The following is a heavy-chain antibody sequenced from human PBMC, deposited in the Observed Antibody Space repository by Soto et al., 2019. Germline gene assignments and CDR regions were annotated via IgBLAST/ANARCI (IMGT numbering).Heavy chain of an antibody. D-gene: IGHD1-26*01. CDR2: IYYSGST. J-gene: IGHJ1*01. Sequence: SETLSLTCTVSGGSISSSSYYWGWIRQPPGKGLEWIGSIYYSGSTYYNPSLKSRVTISVDTSKNQFSLKLSSVTAADTAVYYCARTATSIVGARAYFQHWGQGTLVTVSS. CDR3: ARTATSIVGARAYFQH. CDR1: GGSISSSSYY. V-gene: IGHV4-39*01.